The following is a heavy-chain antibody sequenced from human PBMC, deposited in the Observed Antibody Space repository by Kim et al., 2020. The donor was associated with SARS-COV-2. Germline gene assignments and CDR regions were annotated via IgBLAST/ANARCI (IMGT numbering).Heavy chain of an antibody. CDR3: TTLWYSFDVRDY. CDR2: T. D-gene: IGHD3-10*01. J-gene: IGHJ4*02. Sequence: TTYAAPLKGRFTISRDDLRNTLYLQINSLRTEDTAVYYCTTLWYSFDVRDYWGQRTLVTVSS. V-gene: IGHV3-15*06.